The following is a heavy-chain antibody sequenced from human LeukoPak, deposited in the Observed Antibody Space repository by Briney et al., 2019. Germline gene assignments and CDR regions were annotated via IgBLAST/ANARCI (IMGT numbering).Heavy chain of an antibody. Sequence: SQTLSLTCTVSGGSITSDSSYWSWIRQPAGKGLEWIGRFYSSGSTNYNPSLKSRVTISADTSKNQFSLKLSSVTAADTAVYYCARGVSIPTTPKFDFWGQGTLVTVSS. V-gene: IGHV4-61*02. CDR3: ARGVSIPTTPKFDF. CDR1: GGSITSDSSY. CDR2: FYSSGST. D-gene: IGHD2-15*01. J-gene: IGHJ4*02.